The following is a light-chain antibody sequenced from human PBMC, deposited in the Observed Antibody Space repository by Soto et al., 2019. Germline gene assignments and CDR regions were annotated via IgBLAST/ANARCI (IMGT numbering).Light chain of an antibody. Sequence: EIVMRQSPATLSVSPGERATFSCRASQGVTTNLAWYQQKPGQAPRLLIYGASTRATGIPARFSGSGSGTEFTLTISSLQSEDFAVYYCQQYNTWPLTFGGGTKVEIK. CDR3: QQYNTWPLT. CDR2: GAS. V-gene: IGKV3-15*01. CDR1: QGVTTN. J-gene: IGKJ4*01.